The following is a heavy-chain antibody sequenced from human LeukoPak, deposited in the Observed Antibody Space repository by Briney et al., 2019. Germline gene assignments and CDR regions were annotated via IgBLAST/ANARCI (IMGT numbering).Heavy chain of an antibody. D-gene: IGHD2-21*02. Sequence: GESLKISCKGSGYSFTSYWIGWVRHVPGKGPEWMGIIYPADSDTTYSPSFQGQVTMSADKSISTAYLKWSSLKASDTAMYYCARLPQCGGDCNSFDYWGQGTQVTVSS. CDR3: ARLPQCGGDCNSFDY. CDR2: IYPADSDT. CDR1: GYSFTSYW. V-gene: IGHV5-51*01. J-gene: IGHJ4*02.